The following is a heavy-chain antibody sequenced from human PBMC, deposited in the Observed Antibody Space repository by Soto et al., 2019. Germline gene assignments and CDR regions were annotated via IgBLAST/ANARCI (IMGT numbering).Heavy chain of an antibody. D-gene: IGHD3-16*01. CDR2: IYYNGST. CDR1: GGSISIGGYF. J-gene: IGHJ6*02. CDR3: ATDEYFGSEINFYYYAMDV. Sequence: QVQLQESGPGLVKPSQTLSLACAVSGGSISIGGYFWSWVRQLPGKGLEWIGHIYYNGSTYYNPSLKSRLTISRDTSENQFSLRLTSVTAADTAVYYCATDEYFGSEINFYYYAMDVWGQGTTVTVSS. V-gene: IGHV4-31*11.